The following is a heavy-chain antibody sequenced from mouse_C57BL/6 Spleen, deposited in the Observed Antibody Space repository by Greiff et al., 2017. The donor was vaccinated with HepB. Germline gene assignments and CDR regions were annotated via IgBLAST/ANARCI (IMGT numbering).Heavy chain of an antibody. J-gene: IGHJ3*01. Sequence: VKDRFTISRDDSESMLYLQMNNLKTEDTAMYYCVRREGNHYAYWGQGTLVTVSA. D-gene: IGHD2-1*01. V-gene: IGHV10-1*01. CDR3: VRREGNHYAY.